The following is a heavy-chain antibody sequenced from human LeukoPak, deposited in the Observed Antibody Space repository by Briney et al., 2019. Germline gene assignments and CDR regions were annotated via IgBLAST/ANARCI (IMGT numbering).Heavy chain of an antibody. D-gene: IGHD6-13*01. V-gene: IGHV3-30*18. CDR3: AKDVSIAAAGSEY. J-gene: IGHJ4*02. CDR1: GFTFSSYG. Sequence: GGSLRLSCAASGFTFSSYGMHWVRQAPGKGLEWVAVISYDGSNKYYADSVKGRFTISRDNSKNTLYLQMNSLRAEDTAVYYCAKDVSIAAAGSEYWGQGTLVTVSS. CDR2: ISYDGSNK.